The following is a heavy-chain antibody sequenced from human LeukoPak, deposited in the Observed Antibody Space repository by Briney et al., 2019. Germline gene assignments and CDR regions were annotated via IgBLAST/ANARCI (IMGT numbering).Heavy chain of an antibody. CDR1: GGSISPYY. CDR2: ISTSGSS. J-gene: IGHJ4*02. V-gene: IGHV4-4*07. CDR3: ARGSYSYGPY. Sequence: PSETLSLTCTVSGGSISPYYWSFIRQPAGKGLEWIGRISTSGSSKYNPSLESRVTMSVDTSKNQFSLKLSSVTAADTAVYYCARGSYSYGPYWGQGTLVTVSS. D-gene: IGHD5-18*01.